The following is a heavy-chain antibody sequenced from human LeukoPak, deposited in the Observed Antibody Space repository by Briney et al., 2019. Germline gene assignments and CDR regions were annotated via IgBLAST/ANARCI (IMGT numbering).Heavy chain of an antibody. V-gene: IGHV4-61*02. D-gene: IGHD2-2*02. J-gene: IGHJ4*02. CDR3: ARGPCLWASCYRRFDY. CDR1: GGSISSGSYY. CDR2: IYTSGST. Sequence: SQTLSLTCTVSGGSISSGSYYWSWIRQPAGTGLEWIGRIYTSGSTNYNPSLKSRVTISVDTSKNQFSLKLSSVTAADTAVYYCARGPCLWASCYRRFDYWGQGTLVTVSS.